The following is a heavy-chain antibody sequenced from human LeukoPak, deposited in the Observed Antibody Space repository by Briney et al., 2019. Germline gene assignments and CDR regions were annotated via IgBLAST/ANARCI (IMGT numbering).Heavy chain of an antibody. CDR3: ARDLQLRYFDGAPDY. CDR1: GFTFCSYE. J-gene: IGHJ4*02. V-gene: IGHV3-48*03. CDR2: ISSSGSTI. Sequence: PGGSLRLSCAASGFTFCSYEMNWVRQAPGKGLEWVSYISSSGSTIYYADSVKGRFTISGDNAKNSPYLQMNSLRAEDTAVYYCARDLQLRYFDGAPDYWGQGTLVTVSS. D-gene: IGHD3-9*01.